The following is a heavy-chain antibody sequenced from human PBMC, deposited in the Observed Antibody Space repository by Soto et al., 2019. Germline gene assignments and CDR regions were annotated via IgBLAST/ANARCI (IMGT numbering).Heavy chain of an antibody. CDR2: IANSGTT. Sequence: WAWIRQRPGKGLEWIGYIANSGTTYYNPSLKSRLTISLDTSKNQFSLKLSSVTAADTAVYFCARDTSGFTRSDHWGQGTLVTVSS. CDR3: ARDTSGFTRSDH. V-gene: IGHV4-31*02. D-gene: IGHD3-22*01. J-gene: IGHJ4*02.